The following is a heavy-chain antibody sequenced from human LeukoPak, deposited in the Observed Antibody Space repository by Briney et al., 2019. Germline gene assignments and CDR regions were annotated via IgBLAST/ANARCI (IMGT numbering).Heavy chain of an antibody. CDR2: IYYSGST. V-gene: IGHV4-59*01. J-gene: IGHJ4*02. CDR3: ARGYGSGSRLDN. Sequence: SETLSLTCTVSGGSIGTYYWSWIRQPPGKGLEWIGYIYYSGSTSYNPSLKSRVTISVDTSKNQFSLKLSSVTAADTAVYYYARGYGSGSRLDNWGQGTLVTVSS. CDR1: GGSIGTYY. D-gene: IGHD3-10*01.